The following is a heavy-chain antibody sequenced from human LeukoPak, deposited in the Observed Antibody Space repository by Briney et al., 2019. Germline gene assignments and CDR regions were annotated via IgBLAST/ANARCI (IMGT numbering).Heavy chain of an antibody. J-gene: IGHJ4*02. CDR1: GFTFSSYW. Sequence: PGGSLRLSCAASGFTFSSYWMHWVRQAPEKGLVWVSRINSDGSSTIYADSVKGRFTISRDNAKNTLYLQMNSLRAEDTAVYYCARGAWGSLDYWGQGTLVTVSS. D-gene: IGHD7-27*01. CDR3: ARGAWGSLDY. V-gene: IGHV3-74*01. CDR2: INSDGSST.